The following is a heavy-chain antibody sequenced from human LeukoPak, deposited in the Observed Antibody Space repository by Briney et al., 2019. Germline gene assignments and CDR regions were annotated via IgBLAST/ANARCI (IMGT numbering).Heavy chain of an antibody. V-gene: IGHV4-61*01. Sequence: SETLSLTCTVSGGSFSSDTFNWIWQRPPPGMGLVWIGYISDSVTAKSTPSLNTRVNISVDTTKNQFSLKLRSATAAETAVYYCAARGQGSSIPYFVFCGQGTLVTVSS. CDR2: ISDSVTA. CDR3: AARGQGSSIPYFVF. J-gene: IGHJ4*02. CDR1: GGSFSSDTFN. D-gene: IGHD3-10*01.